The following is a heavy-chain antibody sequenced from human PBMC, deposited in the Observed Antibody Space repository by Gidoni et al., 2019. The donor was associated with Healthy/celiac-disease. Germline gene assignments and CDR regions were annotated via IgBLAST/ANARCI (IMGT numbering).Heavy chain of an antibody. CDR1: GGSFSGYY. CDR3: ARGGLGVAATGY. Sequence: QVQLQQWGAGPLKPSETLSLTCAVYGGSFSGYYWSWIRQPPGKGLEWIGEINHSGSTNYNPSLKSRVTISVDTSKNQFSLKLSSVTAADTAVYYCARGGLGVAATGYWGQGTLVTVSS. D-gene: IGHD2-15*01. V-gene: IGHV4-34*01. J-gene: IGHJ4*02. CDR2: INHSGST.